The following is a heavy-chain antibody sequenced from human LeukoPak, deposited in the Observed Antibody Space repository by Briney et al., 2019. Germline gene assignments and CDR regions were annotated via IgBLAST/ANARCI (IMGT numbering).Heavy chain of an antibody. Sequence: PSETLSLTCTVSGYSISSGYYWGWIRQPPGKGLEWIGSIYHSGSTYYNPSLKSRVTISVDTSKNQFSLKLSSVTAADTAVYYCARDNGRYCSGGSCFDLNQYYFDYWGQGTLVTVSS. V-gene: IGHV4-38-2*02. J-gene: IGHJ4*02. CDR1: GYSISSGYY. CDR2: IYHSGST. CDR3: ARDNGRYCSGGSCFDLNQYYFDY. D-gene: IGHD2-15*01.